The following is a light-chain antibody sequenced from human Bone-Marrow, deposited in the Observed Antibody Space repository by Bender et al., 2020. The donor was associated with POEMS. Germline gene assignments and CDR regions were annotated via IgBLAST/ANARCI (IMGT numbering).Light chain of an antibody. V-gene: IGLV2-23*02. J-gene: IGLJ2*01. CDR1: SSDVGSYDV. CDR2: EVS. Sequence: QSVLTQPASVSGSPGQSITISCTGTSSDVGSYDVVSWYQQQPGNVPKLMIYEVSKRPSGVSNRFSASKSGNTASLTISGLQPEDEADYYCCSYAGSNRLVFGGGTNLTVL. CDR3: CSYAGSNRLV.